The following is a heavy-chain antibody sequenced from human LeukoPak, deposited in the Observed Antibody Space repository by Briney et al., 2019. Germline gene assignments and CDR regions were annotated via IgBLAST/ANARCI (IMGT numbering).Heavy chain of an antibody. J-gene: IGHJ4*02. Sequence: PGGSLRLSCAASGFTFSSYWMSWVRQAPGKGLEWVANIKRDGSEKYYVDSVKGRFTISRDNAKDSLYLQMNSLRAEDTAVYYCARVYYDSSGYYYVYDYWGQGTLVTVSS. CDR1: GFTFSSYW. V-gene: IGHV3-7*04. CDR2: IKRDGSEK. D-gene: IGHD3-22*01. CDR3: ARVYYDSSGYYYVYDY.